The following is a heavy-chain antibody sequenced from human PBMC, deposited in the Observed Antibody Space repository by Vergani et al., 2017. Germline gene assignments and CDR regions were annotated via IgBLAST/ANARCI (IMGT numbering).Heavy chain of an antibody. CDR2: INPNSGGT. V-gene: IGHV1-2*02. J-gene: IGHJ4*02. CDR3: ARGNRLGIPH. Sequence: QMQLVQSGAEVKKTGSSVKVSCKASGYTFTYRYLHWVRQAPGQALEWMGWINPNSGGTNYAQKFQGRVTMTRDTSISTAYMELSRLRSDDTAVYYCARGNRLGIPHWGQGTLVTVSS. D-gene: IGHD7-27*01. CDR1: GYTFTYRY.